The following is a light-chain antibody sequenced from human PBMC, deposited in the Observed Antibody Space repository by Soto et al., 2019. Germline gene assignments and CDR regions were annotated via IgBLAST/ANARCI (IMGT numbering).Light chain of an antibody. CDR3: QQYNNWPIT. V-gene: IGKV3-15*01. CDR1: QSVSRY. Sequence: EIVLTQSPGTLSLSPGERATLSCRASQSVSRYLAWYQQKPGQAPRLLIYDASYRATGIPARFSGSGSGTECTLTISSLQSEDVAVYYCQQYNNWPITLGQGTRLEIK. J-gene: IGKJ5*01. CDR2: DAS.